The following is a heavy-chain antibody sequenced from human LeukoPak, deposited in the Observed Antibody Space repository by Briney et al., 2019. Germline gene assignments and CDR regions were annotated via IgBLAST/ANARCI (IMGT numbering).Heavy chain of an antibody. CDR1: GFGFSSHW. D-gene: IGHD2/OR15-2a*01. V-gene: IGHV3-74*01. Sequence: PGGSLRLSCAASGFGFSSHWMHWVRQAPGKGLVWVSRSNSDGSVRNYADSVEGRFIISRDNAKNTLYLQMNNLGVEDTAVNFCARDPSVNNAIGYNWFDHWGQGALVTVSS. CDR2: SNSDGSVR. J-gene: IGHJ5*02. CDR3: ARDPSVNNAIGYNWFDH.